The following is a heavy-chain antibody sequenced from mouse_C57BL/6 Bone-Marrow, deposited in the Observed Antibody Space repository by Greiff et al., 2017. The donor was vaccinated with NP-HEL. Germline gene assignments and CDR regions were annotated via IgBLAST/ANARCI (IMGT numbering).Heavy chain of an antibody. CDR2: IFPGGGST. D-gene: IGHD1-1*01. CDR1: GFTFTGYW. CDR3: ARTIATVVYFDY. J-gene: IGHJ2*01. Sequence: VQLVESGAELMKPGASVKLSCTASGFTFTGYWIEWVQQSPGHGLEWIGEIFPGGGSTYYNEKFKGQATFTADTATNTAYMQISSLTTENTATYYCARTIATVVYFDYWGQGTTLTVSA. V-gene: IGHV1-9*01.